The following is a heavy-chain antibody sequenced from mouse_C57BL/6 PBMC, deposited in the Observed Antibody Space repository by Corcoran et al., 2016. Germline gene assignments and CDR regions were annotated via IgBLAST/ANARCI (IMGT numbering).Heavy chain of an antibody. Sequence: EVQRQQAGPELVKPGASVKIPCKASGYTFTDYNMDWVKQSHGKSLEWIGDINPNNGGTIYNQKFKGKATLTVDKSSSTAYMELRSLTSEDTAVYYCARDYGSSFWYFDVWGTGTTVTVSS. CDR2: INPNNGGT. J-gene: IGHJ1*03. D-gene: IGHD1-1*01. CDR1: GYTFTDYN. V-gene: IGHV1-18*01. CDR3: ARDYGSSFWYFDV.